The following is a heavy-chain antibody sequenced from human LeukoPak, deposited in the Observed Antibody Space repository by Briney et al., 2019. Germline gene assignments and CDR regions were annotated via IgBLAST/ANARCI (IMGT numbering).Heavy chain of an antibody. Sequence: PGGSLRLSCAASGFTFSSYSMSWVRQAPGKGLEWVSSISSSSSYIYYADSVKGRFTISRDNAKNSLYLQMNSLRAEDTAVYYCARDDGYSSSSPWGDIWGQGTMVTVSS. CDR3: ARDDGYSSSSPWGDI. V-gene: IGHV3-21*01. CDR1: GFTFSSYS. CDR2: ISSSSSYI. D-gene: IGHD6-13*01. J-gene: IGHJ3*02.